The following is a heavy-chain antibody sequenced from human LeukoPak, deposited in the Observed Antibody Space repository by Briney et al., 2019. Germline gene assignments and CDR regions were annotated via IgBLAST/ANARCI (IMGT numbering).Heavy chain of an antibody. Sequence: PSETLSLTCTVSGASLSSDYWGWIRLPPGKELEWIGYIYTSGTTSYNPSLKSRVTMSVDMSKNHVSLNLTSVTAADTAVYYCARVLTTWGNWYFDLWGRGTLVTVSS. CDR3: ARVLTTWGNWYFDL. V-gene: IGHV4-4*09. CDR1: GASLSSDY. D-gene: IGHD7-27*01. CDR2: IYTSGTT. J-gene: IGHJ2*01.